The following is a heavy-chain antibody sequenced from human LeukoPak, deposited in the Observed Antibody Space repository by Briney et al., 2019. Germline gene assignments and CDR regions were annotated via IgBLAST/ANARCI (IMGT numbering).Heavy chain of an antibody. V-gene: IGHV5-51*01. Sequence: GESLKISCQGSGYKFTHYWIAWVRQMPGKGLEWMGIIYPDDSDTKYSPSFQGQVTLSADKSINTAYLQWSSLEASDTAMYYCARPLTGSGNDAFDIWGQGTMVTVSS. CDR3: ARPLTGSGNDAFDI. J-gene: IGHJ3*02. CDR2: IYPDDSDT. D-gene: IGHD3-9*01. CDR1: GYKFTHYW.